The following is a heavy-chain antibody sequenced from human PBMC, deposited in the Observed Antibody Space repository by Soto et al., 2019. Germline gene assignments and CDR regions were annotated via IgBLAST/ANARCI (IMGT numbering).Heavy chain of an antibody. CDR1: GYAFTGYY. Sequence: ASVKVSCKASGYAFTGYYMHWVRQAPGQGLEWMGWINPNSGGTNYAQKFQGWVTMTRDTSISTAYMELSRLRSDDTAVYYCARKGRNYYYGMDVWGQGTTVTVSS. CDR3: ARKGRNYYYGMDV. V-gene: IGHV1-2*04. J-gene: IGHJ6*02. CDR2: INPNSGGT.